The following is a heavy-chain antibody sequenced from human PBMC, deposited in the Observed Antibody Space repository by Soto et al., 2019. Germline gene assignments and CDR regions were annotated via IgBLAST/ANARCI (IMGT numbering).Heavy chain of an antibody. CDR1: GGSISDSHSY. CDR3: ARGLSIPGRPGSRWFDP. V-gene: IGHV4-59*01. J-gene: IGHJ5*02. CDR2: IYYSGST. Sequence: SETLSLTCTVSGGSISDSHSYWSWIRQPPGKGLEWIGYIYYSGSTYYNPSLRSRVTIPVDTSKNQFSLNLTSVTAADTAVFYCARGLSIPGRPGSRWFDPWGQGTPVTVSS. D-gene: IGHD6-6*01.